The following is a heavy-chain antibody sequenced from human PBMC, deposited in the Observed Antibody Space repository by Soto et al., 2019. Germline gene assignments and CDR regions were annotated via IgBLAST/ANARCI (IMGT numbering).Heavy chain of an antibody. CDR1: GFSLTTAGVG. CDR3: AHSRNLITEDAQVGDFDY. Sequence: QIALKESGPTLVKPTQTLTLTCSFSGFSLTTAGVGVGWVRQPPGEALEWLALIYWDDDERYSPSLKTRLTLPKDPSKNQVVLTMTNMAPVDTATYYCAHSRNLITEDAQVGDFDYWGQGTLVTVSS. J-gene: IGHJ4*02. V-gene: IGHV2-5*02. D-gene: IGHD3-16*01. CDR2: IYWDDDE.